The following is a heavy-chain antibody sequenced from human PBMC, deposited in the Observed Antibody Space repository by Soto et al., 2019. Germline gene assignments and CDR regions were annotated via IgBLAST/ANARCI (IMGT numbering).Heavy chain of an antibody. D-gene: IGHD6-19*01. J-gene: IGHJ6*02. CDR1: GFTFSSYS. Sequence: GGSLRLSCAASGFTFSSYSMNWVRQAPGKGLEWVSYISSSSSTIYYADSVKGRFTISRDNAKNSLYLQMNSLRAEDTAVYYCAREEWLEPDYYYYYGMDVWGQGTTVTVSS. CDR2: ISSSSSTI. CDR3: AREEWLEPDYYYYYGMDV. V-gene: IGHV3-48*04.